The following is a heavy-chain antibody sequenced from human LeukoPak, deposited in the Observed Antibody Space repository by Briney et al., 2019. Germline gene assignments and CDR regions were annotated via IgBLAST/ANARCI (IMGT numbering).Heavy chain of an antibody. CDR3: ARQGLYDSSDFWTFQH. CDR2: ISSSSDYK. CDR1: GFSFSDYY. Sequence: GGSLRLTCAASGFSFSDYYMSWIRQTPEEGLEWLSYISSSSDYKNYADSLKGRFTISRDNAKNSVYLQLNSLRAEDTAVYYCARQGLYDSSDFWTFQHWGQGTLVTVSS. V-gene: IGHV3-11*06. D-gene: IGHD3/OR15-3a*01. J-gene: IGHJ1*01.